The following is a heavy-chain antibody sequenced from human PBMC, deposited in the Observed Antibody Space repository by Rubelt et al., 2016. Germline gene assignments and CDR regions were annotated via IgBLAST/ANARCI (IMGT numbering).Heavy chain of an antibody. Sequence: QVQLVQSGAEVKKPGASVKVSCKASGYTFTSYGISWVRQAPGQGLEWMGGISAYDGNTNYAQKFQGRVTMTTDTSTSTAYMELRSLRSDDTAVYFCARDQLALYAFDIWGQGTMVTVSS. CDR2: ISAYDGNT. CDR3: ARDQLALYAFDI. CDR1: GYTFTSYG. D-gene: IGHD1-1*01. J-gene: IGHJ3*02. V-gene: IGHV1-18*01.